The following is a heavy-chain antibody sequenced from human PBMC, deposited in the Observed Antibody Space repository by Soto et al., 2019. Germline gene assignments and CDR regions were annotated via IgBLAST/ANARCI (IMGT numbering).Heavy chain of an antibody. V-gene: IGHV3-48*02. J-gene: IGHJ3*02. CDR2: ISSSSTI. CDR1: GFTFSSYS. D-gene: IGHD2-21*02. CDR3: AAIYCGGDCYFLSAFDI. Sequence: GGSLRLSCAASGFTFSSYSMNWVRQAPGKGLEWVSYISSSSTIYYADSVKGRFTISRDNAKNSLYLQMNSLRDEDTAVYYCAAIYCGGDCYFLSAFDIWGQGTMVTVSS.